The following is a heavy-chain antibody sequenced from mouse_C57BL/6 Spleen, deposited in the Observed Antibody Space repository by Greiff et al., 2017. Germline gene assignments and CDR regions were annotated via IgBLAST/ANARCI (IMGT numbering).Heavy chain of an antibody. J-gene: IGHJ4*01. Sequence: VQRVESGAELARPGASVKLSCKASGYTFTSYGISWVKQRTGQGLEWIGEIYPRSGNTYYNEKFKGKATLTADKSSSTAYMELRSLTSEDAAVYFCARGGWDENYAMDYWGQGASVTVSS. CDR1: GYTFTSYG. CDR3: ARGGWDENYAMDY. CDR2: IYPRSGNT. V-gene: IGHV1-81*01. D-gene: IGHD4-1*01.